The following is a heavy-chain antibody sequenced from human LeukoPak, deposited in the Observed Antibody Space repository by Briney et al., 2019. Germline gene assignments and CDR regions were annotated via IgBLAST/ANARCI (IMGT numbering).Heavy chain of an antibody. V-gene: IGHV1-69*02. CDR2: IIPIIGIA. J-gene: IGHJ5*02. Sequence: SVKVSCKACGGTLISYTINWLRQTPGQGMEWMGRIIPIIGIANYAEKFPGRVTITADKSTSTAYMELSRLRSEDTAVYYCAIDSLDYGDYSNWFDPWGQGTLVTVSS. CDR1: GGTLISYT. D-gene: IGHD4-17*01. CDR3: AIDSLDYGDYSNWFDP.